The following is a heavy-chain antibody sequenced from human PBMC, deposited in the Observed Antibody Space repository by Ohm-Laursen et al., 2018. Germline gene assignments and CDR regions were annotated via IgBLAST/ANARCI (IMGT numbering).Heavy chain of an antibody. V-gene: IGHV1-8*01. J-gene: IGHJ2*01. CDR2: MNPNSGNT. D-gene: IGHD2-21*01. CDR3: ARDPGSALWWYFDL. Sequence: GASVKVSCKASGYTFTSYDINWVRQATGQGLEWMGWMNPNSGNTGYAQKFQGRVTMTRNTSISTAYMELNSLRAEDTAVYYCARDPGSALWWYFDLWGRGTLVTVSA. CDR1: GYTFTSYD.